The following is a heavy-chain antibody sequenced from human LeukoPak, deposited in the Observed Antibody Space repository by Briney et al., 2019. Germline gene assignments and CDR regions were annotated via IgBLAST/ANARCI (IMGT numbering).Heavy chain of an antibody. CDR3: ARDGYYYDTSGYYYFDY. J-gene: IGHJ4*02. Sequence: SETLSLTCTVSGGSISSYYWSWIRQPAGKGLEWIGRIYSSGSTNNNPSLKSRVTMSVDTSKNQFSLKLSSVTAADTAVYYCARDGYYYDTSGYYYFDYWGQGTLVTVSS. V-gene: IGHV4-4*07. CDR1: GGSISSYY. D-gene: IGHD3-22*01. CDR2: IYSSGST.